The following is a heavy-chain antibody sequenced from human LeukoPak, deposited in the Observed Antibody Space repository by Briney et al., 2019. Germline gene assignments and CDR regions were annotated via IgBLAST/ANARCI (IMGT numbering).Heavy chain of an antibody. CDR1: GFTFSSYG. D-gene: IGHD6-13*01. Sequence: GGSLRLSCAASGFTFSSYGMHWVRQAPGKGLEWVAVISYDGSNKYYADSVKGRFTISRDNSKNTLYLQMNSLRAEDTAVYYCAGRSSWTLYFDYWGQGTLVTVSS. CDR2: ISYDGSNK. CDR3: AGRSSWTLYFDY. J-gene: IGHJ4*02. V-gene: IGHV3-30*03.